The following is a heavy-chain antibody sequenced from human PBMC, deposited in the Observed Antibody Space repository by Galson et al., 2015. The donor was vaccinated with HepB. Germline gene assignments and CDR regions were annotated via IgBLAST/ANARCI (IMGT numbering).Heavy chain of an antibody. V-gene: IGHV3-30*04. CDR3: ARTFYFDY. D-gene: IGHD3-16*01. CDR2: LSSHGDNE. Sequence: SLRLSCAASGFTFSSYAMNWARQAPGKGLEWVAVLSSHGDNEYYADSVKGRFTISRDNSENTVYLQMHSLRVEDTAVYYCARTFYFDYWGQGTLVTVSS. CDR1: GFTFSSYA. J-gene: IGHJ4*02.